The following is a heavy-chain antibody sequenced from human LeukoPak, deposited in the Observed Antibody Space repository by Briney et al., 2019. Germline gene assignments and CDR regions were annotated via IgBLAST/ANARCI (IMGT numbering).Heavy chain of an antibody. CDR3: ARDRARFLY. D-gene: IGHD3-16*01. CDR2: INQDGSER. Sequence: GGSLRLSCAASGFTSSSYLMSWVRQAPGKGLEWVANINQDGSERYCVDSVKGRFAISRDNAENSLYLQVNSLRAEDTAVYYCARDRARFLYWGQGTLVTVSS. J-gene: IGHJ4*02. CDR1: GFTSSSYL. V-gene: IGHV3-7*01.